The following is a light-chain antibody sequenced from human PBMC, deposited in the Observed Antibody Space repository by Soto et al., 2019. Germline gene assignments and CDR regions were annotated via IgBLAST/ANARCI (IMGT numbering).Light chain of an antibody. CDR1: QSVSNNY. CDR3: QQRSNWPPKIT. J-gene: IGKJ3*01. CDR2: DAS. V-gene: IGKV3-11*01. Sequence: EIVLTQSPGALSLSPGERATLSCRASQSVSNNYLAWYQQNTGQAPRLLIYDASNRATGIPARFSGSGSGTDFTLTISSLEPEDFAVYYCQQRSNWPPKITFGPGTKLDIK.